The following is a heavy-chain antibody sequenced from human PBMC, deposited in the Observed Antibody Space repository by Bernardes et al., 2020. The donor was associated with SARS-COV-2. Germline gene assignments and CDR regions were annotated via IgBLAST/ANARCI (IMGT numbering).Heavy chain of an antibody. Sequence: GFLSPSCASSGFTFSRYTMNWLRPAPGKGLEWVSYITISSSSIRYADSVRGRFTISGDNDMNSLYLQMNSLRAEDTAVYYCAREDSSSWDYYGMDVWGQGTTVTVTS. CDR2: ITISSSSI. D-gene: IGHD6-13*01. CDR1: GFTFSRYT. V-gene: IGHV3-48*01. CDR3: AREDSSSWDYYGMDV. J-gene: IGHJ6*02.